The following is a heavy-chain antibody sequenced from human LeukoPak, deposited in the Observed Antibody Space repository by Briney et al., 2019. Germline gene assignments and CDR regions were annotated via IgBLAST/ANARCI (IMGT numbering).Heavy chain of an antibody. V-gene: IGHV4-59*01. CDR3: AGVFSGRRPFEL. CDR2: IYHRGFT. Sequence: SETLSLTCTVPGDSINSYYWNWIRQPPGKGLEWIGYIYHRGFTNYNPSLKSRVSTSIDTSKKQFSLKLGSVTAADTAIYYCAGVFSGRRPFELWGKGTLVTVSS. CDR1: GDSINSYY. J-gene: IGHJ4*02. D-gene: IGHD3-10*01.